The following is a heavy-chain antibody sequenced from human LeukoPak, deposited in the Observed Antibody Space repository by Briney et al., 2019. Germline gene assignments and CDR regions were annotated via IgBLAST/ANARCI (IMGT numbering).Heavy chain of an antibody. D-gene: IGHD2-2*01. CDR3: ARHLAVPAALGWFDP. Sequence: SETLSLTCTVSSGSISSSSYYWGWIRQPPGKGLEWIGSIYYSGSTYYNPSLKSRVTISVDTSKNQFSLKLSSVTAADTAVYYCARHLAVPAALGWFDPWGQGTLVTVSS. CDR2: IYYSGST. J-gene: IGHJ5*02. V-gene: IGHV4-39*01. CDR1: SGSISSSSYY.